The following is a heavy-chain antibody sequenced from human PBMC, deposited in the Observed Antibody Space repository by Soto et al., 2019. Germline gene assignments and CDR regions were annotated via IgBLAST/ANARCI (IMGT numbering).Heavy chain of an antibody. Sequence: EVQLVDSGGGLVQPGGSLRLSCAASEFTFRSYWMHWVRQSPGKGLVWVSRISGDGSSTNYVDSVKGRFTISRDNAKNTVYLHIDSLRAEDTAVYYCARSLSGTYGAFDLWGQGTMVTVSS. CDR3: ARSLSGTYGAFDL. V-gene: IGHV3-74*01. D-gene: IGHD1-7*01. J-gene: IGHJ3*01. CDR2: ISGDGSST. CDR1: EFTFRSYW.